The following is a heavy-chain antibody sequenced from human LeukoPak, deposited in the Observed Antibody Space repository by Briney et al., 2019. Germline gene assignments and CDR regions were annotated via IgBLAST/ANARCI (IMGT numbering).Heavy chain of an antibody. J-gene: IGHJ6*04. D-gene: IGHD3-10*02. CDR2: IKQDGSEK. CDR1: GFTFSSYR. Sequence: GGSLRLSCAASGFTFSSYRMSWVRQAPGKGLEWVANIKQDGSEKHYVDSVKGRFTISRDNAKNSLYLQMNSLRAEDTAVYYCAELGITMIGGVWGKGTTVTISS. CDR3: AELGITMIGGV. V-gene: IGHV3-7*01.